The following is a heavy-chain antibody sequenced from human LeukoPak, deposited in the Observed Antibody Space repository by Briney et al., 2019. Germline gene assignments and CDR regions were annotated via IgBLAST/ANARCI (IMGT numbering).Heavy chain of an antibody. CDR3: ARLTSVGATEFDY. D-gene: IGHD1-26*01. Sequence: PSETLSLTCTVSGGSISSGDYYWSWIRQPPGKGLEWIGYIYYSGSTYYNPSLKSRVTISVDTSKNQFSLKLSSVTAADTAVYYCARLTSVGATEFDYWGQGTLVTVSS. V-gene: IGHV4-30-4*01. CDR1: GGSISSGDYY. J-gene: IGHJ4*02. CDR2: IYYSGST.